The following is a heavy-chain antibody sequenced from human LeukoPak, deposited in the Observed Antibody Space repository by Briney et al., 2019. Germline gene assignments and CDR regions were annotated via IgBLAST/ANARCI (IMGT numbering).Heavy chain of an antibody. V-gene: IGHV6-1*01. Sequence: SQTLSLTCAISGDNVSSTSAAWNWIRQSPSRGLEWLGSTYYRSKWYNDYAVSVKSRITISPDTSKKQFSLQLNSVTPEDTAVYYCTRGERGVGTSFDYWGEGTLVTVFS. CDR3: TRGERGVGTSFDY. J-gene: IGHJ4*02. D-gene: IGHD3-10*01. CDR1: GDNVSSTSAA. CDR2: TYYRSKWYN.